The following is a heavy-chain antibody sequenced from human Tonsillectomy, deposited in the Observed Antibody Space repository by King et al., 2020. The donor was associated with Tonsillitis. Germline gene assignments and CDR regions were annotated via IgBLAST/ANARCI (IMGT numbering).Heavy chain of an antibody. J-gene: IGHJ4*02. V-gene: IGHV3-33*05. CDR2: ISYHGTNI. Sequence: VQLVESGGGVVQPRRSLRLSCETSGFTFSSYGMHWVRQAPGKGLEWVATISYHGTNIHHTDSVKGRFTVSRDNSKNTMYLQMNSLRAEDTAVYYCARERLYNVGWGIDHWGQGTLVTVSS. D-gene: IGHD7-27*01. CDR3: ARERLYNVGWGIDH. CDR1: GFTFSSYG.